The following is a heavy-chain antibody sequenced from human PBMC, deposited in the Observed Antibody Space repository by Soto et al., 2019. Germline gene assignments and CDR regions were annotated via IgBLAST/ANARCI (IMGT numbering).Heavy chain of an antibody. CDR3: AKDRALIAAAGSGIDY. Sequence: EVQLLESGGGLVQPGGSLRLSCAASGFTFSSYAMSWVLQAPGKGLEWVSAISGSGGSTYYADSVKGRFTISRDNYKNTLYLQMNSLRAEDTAVYYCAKDRALIAAAGSGIDYWGQGTLVTVSS. CDR1: GFTFSSYA. CDR2: ISGSGGST. J-gene: IGHJ4*02. V-gene: IGHV3-23*01. D-gene: IGHD6-13*01.